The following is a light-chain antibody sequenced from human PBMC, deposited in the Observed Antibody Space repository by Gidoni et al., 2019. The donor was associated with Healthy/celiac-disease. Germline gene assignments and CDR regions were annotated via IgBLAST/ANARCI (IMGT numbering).Light chain of an antibody. CDR2: DAS. J-gene: IGKJ4*01. Sequence: DVQMTQSPSSLSASVGDRVTITCQASQDISNYLNWYQQKPGKATKLLIYDASKLETVVPSRFSGSGSGTDFTFTISSLQPEDIATYYCQQYDNLLTFGGGTKVEIK. CDR1: QDISNY. V-gene: IGKV1-33*01. CDR3: QQYDNLLT.